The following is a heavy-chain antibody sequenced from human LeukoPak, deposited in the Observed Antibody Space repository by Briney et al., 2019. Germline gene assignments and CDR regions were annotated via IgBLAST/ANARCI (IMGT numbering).Heavy chain of an antibody. D-gene: IGHD3-22*01. Sequence: SGTLSLTCAVSGESISSSNWWSWFRQAPGKGLEWIGEVNHSGSTNYNPSLKSRVTISVDTSKTQFSLKLSSVTAADTAVYYCARVQGFYYDTSGYPRYSFDYWGQGTLVTVSS. CDR3: ARVQGFYYDTSGYPRYSFDY. V-gene: IGHV4-4*02. CDR1: GESISSSNW. CDR2: VNHSGST. J-gene: IGHJ4*02.